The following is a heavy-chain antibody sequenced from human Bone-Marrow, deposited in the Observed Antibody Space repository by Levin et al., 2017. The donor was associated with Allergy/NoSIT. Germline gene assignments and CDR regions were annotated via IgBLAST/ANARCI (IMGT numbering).Heavy chain of an antibody. CDR2: IYWNDDK. J-gene: IGHJ4*02. D-gene: IGHD5-24*01. CDR3: AHCQRWLQLPDY. Sequence: SGPTLVKPTQTLTLTCTFSGFSLSTSGVGVGWIRQPPGKALEWLALIYWNDDKRYSPSLKSRLTITKDTSKNQVVLTMTNMDPVDTATYYCAHCQRWLQLPDYWGQGTLVTVSS. CDR1: GFSLSTSGVG. V-gene: IGHV2-5*01.